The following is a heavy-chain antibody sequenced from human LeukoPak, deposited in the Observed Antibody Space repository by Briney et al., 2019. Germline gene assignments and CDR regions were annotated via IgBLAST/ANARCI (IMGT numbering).Heavy chain of an antibody. CDR2: INWNGAST. CDR1: AFNFDDYG. J-gene: IGHJ4*02. Sequence: GSLRLSCAASAFNFDDYGMSGVRQPPGKGLEWVSGINWNGASTGYEDSMKGRFTISRDNAKNSLYLQMNSLRAEDTALYYCARAMDTSMVPDLNYWGQGNLVSVSS. CDR3: ARAMDTSMVPDLNY. V-gene: IGHV3-20*04. D-gene: IGHD5-18*01.